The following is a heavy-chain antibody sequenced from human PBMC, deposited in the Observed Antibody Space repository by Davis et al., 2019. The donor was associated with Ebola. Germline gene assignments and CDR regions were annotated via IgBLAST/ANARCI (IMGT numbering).Heavy chain of an antibody. CDR1: GFTFSSYA. CDR2: ISYDGSNK. D-gene: IGHD3-10*01. V-gene: IGHV3-30-3*01. CDR3: GRDYYP. Sequence: GESLKISCAASGFTFSSYAMHWVRQAPGKGLEWVAVISYDGSNKYYADSVKGRFTISRDNSKNTLYLQMNSLRAEDTAVYYCGRDYYPWGQGTLVIVSS. J-gene: IGHJ5*02.